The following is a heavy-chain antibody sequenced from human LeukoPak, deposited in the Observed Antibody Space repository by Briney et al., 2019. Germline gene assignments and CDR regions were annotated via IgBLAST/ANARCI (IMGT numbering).Heavy chain of an antibody. CDR3: AKGSGGSCYSPIDY. Sequence: GGSLRLSCAASGFTFSSYAMSWVRQAPGKGLEWVSAISCSGDSTYYADSAKGRFTISRDNSKNTLYLQMNSLRAEDTAIYYCAKGSGGSCYSPIDYWGQGNLVTVSS. D-gene: IGHD2-15*01. J-gene: IGHJ4*02. CDR1: GFTFSSYA. V-gene: IGHV3-23*01. CDR2: ISCSGDST.